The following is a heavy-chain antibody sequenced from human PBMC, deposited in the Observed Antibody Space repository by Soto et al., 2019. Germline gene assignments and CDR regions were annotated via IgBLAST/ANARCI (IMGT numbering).Heavy chain of an antibody. CDR3: ARGRNYYGSGSSPFDY. CDR2: MNPNSGNT. J-gene: IGHJ4*02. D-gene: IGHD3-10*01. V-gene: IGHV1-8*01. Sequence: QVQLVQSGAEVKKPGASVKVSCKASGYTFTSYDINWVRQATGQGLEWMGWMNPNSGNTGYAQKIQRRVTMTRNTSISTAYMELSSLRSEDTAVYYCARGRNYYGSGSSPFDYWGQGTLVTVSS. CDR1: GYTFTSYD.